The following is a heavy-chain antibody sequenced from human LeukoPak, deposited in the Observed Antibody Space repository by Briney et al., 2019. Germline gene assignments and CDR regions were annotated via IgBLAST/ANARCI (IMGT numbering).Heavy chain of an antibody. Sequence: PSQTLSLTCAVSGGSISSGGYSWSWIRQPPGKGLEWIGSIYHSGSTYYNPSLKSRVTLSVDTSKNQFSLKLSSVTAADTAVYYCARGGGRLVRGVTTTRRDNWFDPWGQGTLVTVSS. CDR1: GGSISSGGYS. V-gene: IGHV4-30-2*03. J-gene: IGHJ5*02. D-gene: IGHD3-10*01. CDR3: ARGGGRLVRGVTTTRRDNWFDP. CDR2: IYHSGST.